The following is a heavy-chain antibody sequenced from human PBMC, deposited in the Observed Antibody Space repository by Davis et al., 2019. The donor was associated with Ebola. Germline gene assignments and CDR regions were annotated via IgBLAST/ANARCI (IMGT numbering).Heavy chain of an antibody. V-gene: IGHV1-18*01. D-gene: IGHD3-16*01. CDR2: ISTYNGNT. Sequence: ASVKVSCKASGYSFTDDGISWVRQAPGQGLEWMGWISTYNGNTNYAQKVQGRITMTTDTSTSTAYMELSSLRSEDTAVYYCARPDTGRTGLGLDYWGQGTLVTVSS. J-gene: IGHJ4*02. CDR3: ARPDTGRTGLGLDY. CDR1: GYSFTDDG.